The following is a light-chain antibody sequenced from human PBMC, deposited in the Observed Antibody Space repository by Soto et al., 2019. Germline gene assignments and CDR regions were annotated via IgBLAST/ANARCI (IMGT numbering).Light chain of an antibody. J-gene: IGKJ1*01. CDR2: AAS. CDR1: QGINNE. CDR3: LHDYNYPRT. Sequence: AIPMTQSPSSLSASVGDRVTMTCRASQGINNEFAWNQQKPGKAPILLIYAASNLHSGVPSRFSGSGSGTDFALTISSLQPEDFATYFCLHDYNYPRTFGQGTKV. V-gene: IGKV1-6*01.